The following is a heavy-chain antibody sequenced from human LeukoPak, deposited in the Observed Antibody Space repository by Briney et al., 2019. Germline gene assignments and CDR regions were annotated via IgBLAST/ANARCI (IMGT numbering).Heavy chain of an antibody. CDR3: AKDSYYDILTGHPLDY. CDR1: GFTFDDYA. J-gene: IGHJ4*02. V-gene: IGHV3-9*01. D-gene: IGHD3-9*01. CDR2: ISWNSGSI. Sequence: GGPLRLSCAASGFTFDDYAMHWVRQAPGKGLEWVSGISWNSGSIGYADSVKGRFTISRDNAKNSLYLQMNSLRAEDTALYYCAKDSYYDILTGHPLDYWGQGTLVTVSS.